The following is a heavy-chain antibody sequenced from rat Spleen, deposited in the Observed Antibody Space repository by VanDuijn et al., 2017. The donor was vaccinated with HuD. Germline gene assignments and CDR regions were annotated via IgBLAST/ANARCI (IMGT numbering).Heavy chain of an antibody. J-gene: IGHJ2*01. D-gene: IGHD4-3*01. CDR3: ARHNSGYDY. CDR2: ISYEGSST. CDR1: GFTFSNCD. V-gene: IGHV5-29*01. Sequence: EVQLVESDGGLVQPGRSLKLSCAASGFTFSNCDMAWVRQAPKKGLEWVASISYEGSSTYYRDSVKGRFTISRDNAKSTLYLQMDSLRSEETATYYCARHNSGYDYWGQGVMVTVSS.